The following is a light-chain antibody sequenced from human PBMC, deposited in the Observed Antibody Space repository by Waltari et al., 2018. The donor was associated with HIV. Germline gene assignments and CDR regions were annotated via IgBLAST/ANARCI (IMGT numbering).Light chain of an antibody. CDR1: SSDVGRYKY. J-gene: IGLJ2*01. V-gene: IGLV2-14*03. Sequence: QSALTQPASVSGSPGQSITLSCTGASSDVGRYKYVSWYQHHPGKAPKLSIYDVSNRPSGVSNRFSGSKSGTTASLTISGLQAEDEADYYCSSYTSSRTVVFGGGTKRTVL. CDR3: SSYTSSRTVV. CDR2: DVS.